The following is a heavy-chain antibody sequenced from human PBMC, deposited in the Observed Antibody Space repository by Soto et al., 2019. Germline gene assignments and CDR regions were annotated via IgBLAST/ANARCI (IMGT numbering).Heavy chain of an antibody. D-gene: IGHD3-3*01. J-gene: IGHJ5*02. Sequence: GGLKRPCNGASVFTSSDYARSWVRQPPGKGLEWVSEISNGGSTYYANSVKGRFTISRNNSKTTLYLQMTSLTAEDTAVYYCAKEGWQILLPTRCWFDPWGQGTLVTV. CDR2: ISNGGST. CDR1: VFTSSDYA. V-gene: IGHV3-23*01. CDR3: AKEGWQILLPTRCWFDP.